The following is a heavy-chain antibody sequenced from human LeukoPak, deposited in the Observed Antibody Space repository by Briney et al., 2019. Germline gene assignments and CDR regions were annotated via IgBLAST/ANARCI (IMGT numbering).Heavy chain of an antibody. Sequence: PGRSLRLSCAASGFTFSSYGMHWVRQAPGKGLEWVAVIWYDGSNKYYADSVKGRFTISRDNSKNTLYLQMDSLRAEDTAVYYCAADSSGPYDYWGQGTLVTVSS. D-gene: IGHD3-22*01. V-gene: IGHV3-33*01. CDR2: IWYDGSNK. J-gene: IGHJ4*02. CDR1: GFTFSSYG. CDR3: AADSSGPYDY.